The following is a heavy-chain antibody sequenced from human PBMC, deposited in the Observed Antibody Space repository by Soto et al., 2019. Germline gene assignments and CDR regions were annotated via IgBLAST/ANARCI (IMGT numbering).Heavy chain of an antibody. CDR2: INHSGST. Sequence: PSETLSLTCAVYGGSFSGYYWSWIRQPPEKGLEWIGEINHSGSTNYNPSLKSPVTISVDTSKNQFSLKLSSVTAADTAVYYCARDHFFYDILTGPGVPRYWGQGTLVTVS. V-gene: IGHV4-34*01. D-gene: IGHD3-9*01. CDR3: ARDHFFYDILTGPGVPRY. CDR1: GGSFSGYY. J-gene: IGHJ4*02.